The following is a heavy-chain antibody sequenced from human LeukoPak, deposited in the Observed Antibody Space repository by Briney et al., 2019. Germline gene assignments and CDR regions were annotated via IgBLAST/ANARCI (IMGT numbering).Heavy chain of an antibody. CDR3: ARDRFSWTASGYFDY. J-gene: IGHJ4*02. Sequence: ASVKVSCKASGYTFTSYYMHWVRQAPGQGLEWMGWISAYNGNTNYAQKLQGRVTMTTDTSTSTAYMELRSLRSDDTAVYYCARDRFSWTASGYFDYWGQGTLVTVSS. CDR1: GYTFTSYY. D-gene: IGHD6-13*01. CDR2: ISAYNGNT. V-gene: IGHV1-18*04.